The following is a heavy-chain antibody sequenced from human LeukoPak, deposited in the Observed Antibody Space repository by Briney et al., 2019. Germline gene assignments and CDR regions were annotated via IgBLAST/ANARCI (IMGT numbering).Heavy chain of an antibody. J-gene: IGHJ6*04. CDR2: ISGGVGST. Sequence: GGSLRLSCAASGFTFSSYAMSWVRQAPGKGLEWVSSISGGVGSTYYADSVKGRFTISRDNAKNSLYLQMNSLRAEDTAVYYCAELGITMIGGVWGKGTTVTISS. CDR3: AELGITMIGGV. CDR1: GFTFSSYA. V-gene: IGHV3-23*01. D-gene: IGHD3-10*02.